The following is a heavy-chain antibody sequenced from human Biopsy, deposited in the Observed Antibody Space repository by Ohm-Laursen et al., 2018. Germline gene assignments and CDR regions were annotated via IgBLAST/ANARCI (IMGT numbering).Heavy chain of an antibody. V-gene: IGHV1-24*01. CDR2: FAPENGKT. J-gene: IGHJ4*02. CDR3: AADINVWNVNY. Sequence: AASVKVSCKVSGYTLTALSMHWVRQAPGRGLEWMGGFAPENGKTIYAQKFQSRITMTEDTSTDTAYMELSSLRSEDTAVYYCAADINVWNVNYWGQKTQVTVSS. CDR1: GYTLTALS. D-gene: IGHD1-1*01.